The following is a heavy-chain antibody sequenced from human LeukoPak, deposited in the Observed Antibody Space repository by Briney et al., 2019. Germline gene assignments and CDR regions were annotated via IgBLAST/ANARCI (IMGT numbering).Heavy chain of an antibody. D-gene: IGHD3-9*01. Sequence: ASVKVSCKASGYTFTGYYMHWVRQAPGQGLEWMGWINPNSGGTNYAQKFQGRVTMTRDTSISTAYMELSRLRSDDTAVYYCAREGGYYDILTGYYKGNWFDPWGQGTLVTVSS. J-gene: IGHJ5*02. CDR3: AREGGYYDILTGYYKGNWFDP. CDR2: INPNSGGT. V-gene: IGHV1-2*02. CDR1: GYTFTGYY.